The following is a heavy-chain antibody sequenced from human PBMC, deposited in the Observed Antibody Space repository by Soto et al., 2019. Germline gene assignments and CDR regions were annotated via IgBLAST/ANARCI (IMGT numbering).Heavy chain of an antibody. D-gene: IGHD6-13*01. J-gene: IGHJ4*02. Sequence: GGSLRLSCAASGFTFSSYAMNWVRQAPGKGLEWVSTISGSGGSAYYADSVKGRFTISRDNSKNTLYLQMNSLRAEDTAVYYCAKTQQQLVRTFGYWGQGTLVTVSS. CDR2: ISGSGGSA. CDR1: GFTFSSYA. CDR3: AKTQQQLVRTFGY. V-gene: IGHV3-23*01.